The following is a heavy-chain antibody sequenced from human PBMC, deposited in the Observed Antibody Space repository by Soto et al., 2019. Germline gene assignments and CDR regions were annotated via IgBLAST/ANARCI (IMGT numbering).Heavy chain of an antibody. CDR2: IYHSGST. CDR1: GGSISSSNW. J-gene: IGHJ3*02. V-gene: IGHV4-4*02. CDR3: PRRAIHLWSRVAVGAFDI. Sequence: QVQLQESGPGLVKPSGTLSLTCAVSGGSISSSNWWSWVRQPPGKGLEWIGEIYHSGSTNYNPSLKRRETITVDKPKNQFSLKLSSVTAADTAVYYCPRRAIHLWSRVAVGAFDIWGQGTMVTVSS. D-gene: IGHD5-18*01.